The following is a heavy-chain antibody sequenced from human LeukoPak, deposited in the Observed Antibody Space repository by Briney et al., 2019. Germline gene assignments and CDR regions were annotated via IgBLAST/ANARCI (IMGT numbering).Heavy chain of an antibody. V-gene: IGHV4-34*01. CDR1: GGSFSGYY. CDR2: INHSGST. D-gene: IGHD3-10*01. J-gene: IGHJ4*02. CDR3: ARSYYGSGRYGPQFDY. Sequence: SETLSLTCAVYGGSFSGYYWSWIRQPPGKGLEWIGEINHSGSTNYNPSFKSRVTISVDTSKNQFSLKLSSVTAADTAVYYCARSYYGSGRYGPQFDYWGQGTLVTVSS.